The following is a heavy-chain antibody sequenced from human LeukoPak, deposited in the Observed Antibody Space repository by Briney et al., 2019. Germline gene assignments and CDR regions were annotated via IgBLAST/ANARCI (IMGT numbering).Heavy chain of an antibody. CDR1: GGSISSSPYY. CDR3: ASIAVVVAATHYFDY. V-gene: IGHV4-39*07. CDR2: IYYSGST. D-gene: IGHD2-15*01. Sequence: SETLSLTCTVSGGSISSSPYYWVWIRQPPGKGLEWIGTIYYSGSTYYNPSLKSRVTISVDTSKNQFSLKLSSVTAADTAVYYCASIAVVVAATHYFDYWGQGTLVTVSS. J-gene: IGHJ4*02.